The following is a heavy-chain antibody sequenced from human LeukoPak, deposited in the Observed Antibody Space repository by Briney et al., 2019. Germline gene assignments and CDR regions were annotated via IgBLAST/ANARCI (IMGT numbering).Heavy chain of an antibody. Sequence: PGGSLRLSCAASGFSFPTHSFLWVRQSPGKGLEWVAYIGSSSSTIYQAKSMKGRISISRDNAKNSLFLQMSSLRVEDTAVYYCARERETFGIIDSWGQGTLVAVSS. CDR2: IGSSSSTI. CDR1: GFSFPTHS. CDR3: ARERETFGIIDS. D-gene: IGHD1-14*01. V-gene: IGHV3-48*04. J-gene: IGHJ4*02.